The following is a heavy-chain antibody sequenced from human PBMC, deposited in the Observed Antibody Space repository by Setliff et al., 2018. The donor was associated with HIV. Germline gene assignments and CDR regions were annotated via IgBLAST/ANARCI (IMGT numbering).Heavy chain of an antibody. CDR3: ARQSGGMVPNY. D-gene: IGHD3-10*01. CDR2: IYHTGIT. V-gene: IGHV4-39*01. J-gene: IGHJ4*02. Sequence: SETLSLTCTVSGGSITRTPYYWGWIRQPPGKGLEWIGSIYHTGITYDNPSLKSRVTISVDTSKNQISLRLSSVTAADTAVYYCARQSGGMVPNYWGQGTLVTVSS. CDR1: GGSITRTPYY.